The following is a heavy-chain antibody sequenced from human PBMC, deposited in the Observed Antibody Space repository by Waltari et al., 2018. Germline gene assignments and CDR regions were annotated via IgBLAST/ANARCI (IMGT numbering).Heavy chain of an antibody. V-gene: IGHV3-30*01. CDR3: AREQSSGWYVN. J-gene: IGHJ4*02. CDR1: GFTFSSYA. D-gene: IGHD6-19*01. Sequence: QVQLVESGGGVVQPGRSLRLSCAASGFTFSSYAMHWVRQAPGKGLEWGAVISYDGSNKYYADSVKGRFTISRDNSKNTLYLQMNSLRAEDTAVYYCAREQSSGWYVNWGQGTLVTVSS. CDR2: ISYDGSNK.